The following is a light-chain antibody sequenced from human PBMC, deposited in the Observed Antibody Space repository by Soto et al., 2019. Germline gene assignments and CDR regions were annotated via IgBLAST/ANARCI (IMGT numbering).Light chain of an antibody. V-gene: IGKV3-20*01. J-gene: IGKJ1*01. Sequence: EIVLTQSPGTLSLSPGERAPLSWRASQNVSSSYLAWYQQKPGQAPRLLIYGASSRATGIPDRFSGSGSGTDFTLTISRLEPEDFAVYYCQQYGSSPETFGQGTKVDIK. CDR3: QQYGSSPET. CDR2: GAS. CDR1: QNVSSSY.